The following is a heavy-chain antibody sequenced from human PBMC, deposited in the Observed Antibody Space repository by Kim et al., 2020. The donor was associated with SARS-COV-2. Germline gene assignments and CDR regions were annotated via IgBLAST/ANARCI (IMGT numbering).Heavy chain of an antibody. D-gene: IGHD2-2*02. J-gene: IGHJ4*02. V-gene: IGHV1-46*01. CDR3: ARDQCSSTSCHTFDY. Sequence: KFQDRVTMTRDTSTSTVYMELSSLRSEDTAVYYCARDQCSSTSCHTFDYWGQGTLVTVSS.